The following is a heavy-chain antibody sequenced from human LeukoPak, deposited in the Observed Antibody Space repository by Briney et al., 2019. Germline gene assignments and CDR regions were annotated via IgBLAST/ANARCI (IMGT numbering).Heavy chain of an antibody. CDR2: INPNSGGT. Sequence: GASVKVSCKASGYTFTGYYMHWVRQAPGPGLEWMGWINPNSGGTNYAQKFQGRVTMTRDTSISTAYMELSRLRSDDTAVYYCARAGDYYDSSGYYDSWGQGTLVTVSS. CDR3: ARAGDYYDSSGYYDS. D-gene: IGHD3-22*01. CDR1: GYTFTGYY. V-gene: IGHV1-2*02. J-gene: IGHJ5*01.